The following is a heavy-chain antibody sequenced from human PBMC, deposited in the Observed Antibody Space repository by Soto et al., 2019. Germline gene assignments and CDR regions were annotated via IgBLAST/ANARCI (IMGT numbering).Heavy chain of an antibody. CDR2: IYYSGST. CDR3: ARQYSGYDFLDD. CDR1: GGSISSSSYY. V-gene: IGHV4-39*01. J-gene: IGHJ4*02. D-gene: IGHD5-12*01. Sequence: PSETLSLTCTVSGGSISSSSYYWGWIRQPPGKGLEWIGSIYYSGSTYYNPSLKSRVTISVDTSKNQFSLKLSSVTAADTAVYYCARQYSGYDFLDDWGQGTLVTVSS.